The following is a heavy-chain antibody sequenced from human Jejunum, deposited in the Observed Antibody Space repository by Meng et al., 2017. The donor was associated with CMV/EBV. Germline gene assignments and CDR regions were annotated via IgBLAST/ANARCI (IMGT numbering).Heavy chain of an antibody. CDR3: ASNLGQWLDWFDP. CDR2: ISSRGERT. CDR1: GFNLGKYE. D-gene: IGHD6-19*01. J-gene: IGHJ5*02. V-gene: IGHV3-48*03. Sequence: GFNLGKYEMTWVRQAPRKGLEWLSYISSRGERTYDAESVKGRFTTSRDNGRNLLYLDMNSLRAEDTAIYYCASNLGQWLDWFDPWGQGTLVTVSS.